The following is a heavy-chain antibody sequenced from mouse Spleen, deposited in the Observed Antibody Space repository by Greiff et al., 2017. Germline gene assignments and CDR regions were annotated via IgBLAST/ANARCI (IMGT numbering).Heavy chain of an antibody. J-gene: IGHJ2*01. Sequence: EVQGVESGGGLVKPGGSLKLSCAASGFTFSDYGMHWVRQAPEKGLEWVAYISSGSSTIYYADTVKGRFTISRDNAKNTLFLQMTSLRSEDTAMYYCAKGLITTVEDYFDYWGQGTTLTVSS. V-gene: IGHV5-17*01. CDR3: AKGLITTVEDYFDY. D-gene: IGHD1-1*01. CDR1: GFTFSDYG. CDR2: ISSGSSTI.